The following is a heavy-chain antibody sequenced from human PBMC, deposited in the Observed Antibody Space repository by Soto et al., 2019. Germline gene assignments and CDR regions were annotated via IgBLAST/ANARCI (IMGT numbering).Heavy chain of an antibody. CDR3: ARDSATPFDY. V-gene: IGHV1-69*04. J-gene: IGHJ4*02. CDR2: IIPILGIA. CDR1: GGTFSSYT. Sequence: ASLKLSCKSSGGTFSSYTISWVRQAPGQGLEWMGRIIPILGIANYAQKFQGRVTITADKSTSTAYMELSSLRSEDAAVYYCARDSATPFDYWGQGTLVTVS. D-gene: IGHD2-15*01.